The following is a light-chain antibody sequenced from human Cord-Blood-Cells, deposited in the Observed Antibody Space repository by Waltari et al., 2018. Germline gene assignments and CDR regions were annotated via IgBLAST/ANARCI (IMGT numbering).Light chain of an antibody. CDR3: QSYDSSLSGWV. CDR2: GNS. V-gene: IGLV1-40*01. Sequence: QSVLTQPPSASGAPGQRVTISCTGSSSNIGAGYDVHWYQQLPGTAPKLLIYGNSKRPPGVPDRFSGSKSGTSASLAITGLQAEDEADYYCQSYDSSLSGWVFGGGTKLTVL. CDR1: SSNIGAGYD. J-gene: IGLJ3*02.